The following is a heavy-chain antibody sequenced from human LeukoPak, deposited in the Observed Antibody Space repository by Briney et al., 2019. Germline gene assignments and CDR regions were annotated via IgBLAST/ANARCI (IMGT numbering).Heavy chain of an antibody. V-gene: IGHV4-4*02. D-gene: IGHD3-22*01. CDR1: GGSISSSNW. Sequence: SETLSLTCSVSGGSISSSNWWSWVRQPPGKGLEWIGEIIHTGSTNYNPFLKSRVTISVDKSKNQFSLNLSSVTAADTAMYYCACYYDSSGYRFDYWGHGALVTVSS. CDR3: ACYYDSSGYRFDY. CDR2: IIHTGST. J-gene: IGHJ4*01.